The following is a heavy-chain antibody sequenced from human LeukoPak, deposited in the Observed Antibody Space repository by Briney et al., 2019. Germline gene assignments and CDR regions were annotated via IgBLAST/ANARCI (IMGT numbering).Heavy chain of an antibody. CDR2: TLPGGGST. J-gene: IGHJ4*02. V-gene: IGHV1-46*01. CDR3: ARSSFLWYFDS. Sequence: GASVKVSCKASGYTFTNYYIHCIRQAPGQGLEWMGVTLPGGGSTSYAQKFQGRVTMTRDMSTNTVYMVLSSLRSEDTAVYYCARSSFLWYFDSWGQGTLVTVSS. CDR1: GYTFTNYY. D-gene: IGHD3-16*01.